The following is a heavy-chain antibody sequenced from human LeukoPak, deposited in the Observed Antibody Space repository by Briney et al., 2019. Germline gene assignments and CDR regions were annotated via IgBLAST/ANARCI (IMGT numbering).Heavy chain of an antibody. V-gene: IGHV1-2*02. CDR2: INPNSGGT. Sequence: ASVKVSCKASGYTFTGYYMHWVRQAPGQGLEWMGWINPNSGGTNYAQKFQGRVTMTEDTSTDTAYMELSSLRSEDTAVYYCATDHSRITMVRGAFDIWGQGTMVTVSS. J-gene: IGHJ3*02. CDR3: ATDHSRITMVRGAFDI. CDR1: GYTFTGYY. D-gene: IGHD3-10*01.